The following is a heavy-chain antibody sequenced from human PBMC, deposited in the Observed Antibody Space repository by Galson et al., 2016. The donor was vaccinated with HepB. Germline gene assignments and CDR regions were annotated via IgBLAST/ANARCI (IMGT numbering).Heavy chain of an antibody. D-gene: IGHD4-17*01. Sequence: SLRLSCAASGFTFSDYYMSWIRQAPGKGLEWVSYISTSSSYTKHADSVKGRFTISRDNAKKSLYLQMNSLRAEDTAVYYCARDRSGDYARNWGQGTLVTVSS. CDR3: ARDRSGDYARN. V-gene: IGHV3-11*06. CDR1: GFTFSDYY. CDR2: ISTSSSYT. J-gene: IGHJ4*02.